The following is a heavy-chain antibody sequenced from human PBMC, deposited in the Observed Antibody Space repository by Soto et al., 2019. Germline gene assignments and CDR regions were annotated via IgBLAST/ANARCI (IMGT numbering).Heavy chain of an antibody. V-gene: IGHV1-69*02. Sequence: QVQLVQSGAEVKKPGSSVKVSCTASGGTFRFYTINWVRQVPGQGLEWMGRIIPMLRMANFAQKFQGRVTMTADESTSTAYLDLRSLKSEDTAVYYCATNYGSGSPHFDYWGQGTLVTVSS. CDR1: GGTFRFYT. CDR3: ATNYGSGSPHFDY. D-gene: IGHD3-10*01. CDR2: IIPMLRMA. J-gene: IGHJ4*02.